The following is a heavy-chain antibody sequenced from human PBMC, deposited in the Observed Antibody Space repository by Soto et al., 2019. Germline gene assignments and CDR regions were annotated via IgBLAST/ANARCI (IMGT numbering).Heavy chain of an antibody. CDR3: ARNQWGSVWQQLAEFDY. V-gene: IGHV1-69*01. CDR1: GGTFSSYA. J-gene: IGHJ4*02. Sequence: QVQLVQSGAEVKKPGSSVKVSCKASGGTFSSYAISWVRQAPGQGLEWMGGIIPIFGTANYAQKFQGRVTITADESTSTAYMELSSLRSEDTVVYYCARNQWGSVWQQLAEFDYWGQGTLVTVSS. D-gene: IGHD6-13*01. CDR2: IIPIFGTA.